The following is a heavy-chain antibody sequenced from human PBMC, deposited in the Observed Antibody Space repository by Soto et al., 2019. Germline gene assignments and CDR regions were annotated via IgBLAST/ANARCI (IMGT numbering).Heavy chain of an antibody. V-gene: IGHV4-34*01. CDR3: ARGVYDYITRSDLFDY. CDR1: GGSFSGYY. J-gene: IGHJ4*02. CDR2: INHSGST. D-gene: IGHD3-16*01. Sequence: PSDTLSLTCAVYGGSFSGYYWSWIRQPPGKGLEWIGEINHSGSTNYNPSLKSRVTISVDTSKNQFSLKLSSVTAADTAVYYCARGVYDYITRSDLFDYWGQGTLVTVSS.